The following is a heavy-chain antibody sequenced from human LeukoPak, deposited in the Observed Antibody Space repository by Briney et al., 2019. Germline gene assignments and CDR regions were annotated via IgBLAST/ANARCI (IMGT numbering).Heavy chain of an antibody. CDR1: GFTFSNAW. J-gene: IGHJ4*02. Sequence: GGSLRLSCAASGFTFSNAWMSWVRQAPGKGLEWVGRIKSKTDGGTTDYAAPVKGRFTISRDDSKNTLYLQMNSLKTEDTAVYYCPTIRGYSSSWPFDYWGQGILVTVSS. CDR3: PTIRGYSSSWPFDY. CDR2: IKSKTDGGTT. D-gene: IGHD6-13*01. V-gene: IGHV3-15*01.